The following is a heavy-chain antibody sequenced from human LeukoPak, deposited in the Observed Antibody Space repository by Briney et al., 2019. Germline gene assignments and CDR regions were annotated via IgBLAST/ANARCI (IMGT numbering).Heavy chain of an antibody. CDR1: GGSFSGYY. J-gene: IGHJ5*02. Sequence: PSETLSLTCAVYGGSFSGYYWSWIRQPPGKGLEWIGRIYTSGSTNYNPSLKSRVTMSVDTSKNQFSLKLSSVTAADTAVYYCAGNLLTYYYGSGGFDPWGQGTLVTVSS. D-gene: IGHD3-10*01. CDR3: AGNLLTYYYGSGGFDP. CDR2: IYTSGST. V-gene: IGHV4-59*10.